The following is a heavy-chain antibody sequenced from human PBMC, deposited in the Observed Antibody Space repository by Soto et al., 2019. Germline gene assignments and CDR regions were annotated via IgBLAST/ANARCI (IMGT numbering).Heavy chain of an antibody. CDR1: GFTFDDYA. Sequence: EVQLVESGGGLVQPGRSLRLSCAASGFTFDDYAMHWVRQVPGKGLEWVSGINWNSGSIGYADSVTGRFAISRDNAKNSLHLQRNSLRAEDTAFYYCVKDESINWYSGHFRHWGQGTLVTVSS. V-gene: IGHV3-9*01. J-gene: IGHJ1*01. D-gene: IGHD6-13*01. CDR2: INWNSGSI. CDR3: VKDESINWYSGHFRH.